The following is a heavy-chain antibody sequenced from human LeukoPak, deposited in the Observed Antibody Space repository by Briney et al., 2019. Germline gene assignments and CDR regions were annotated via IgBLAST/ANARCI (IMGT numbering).Heavy chain of an antibody. CDR2: IYYSGIT. J-gene: IGHJ4*02. CDR3: ATCYPLYSSGWYQSETCGYFDY. Sequence: SETLSLTCTVSGGSISSSSYYWGWIRQPPGEGREWIGSIYYSGITYYNPSLKSRVTISVDTSKNQCPRKLRSVTAADTAVYYCATCYPLYSSGWYQSETCGYFDYWGQGTLVTVSS. V-gene: IGHV4-39*01. CDR1: GGSISSSSYY. D-gene: IGHD6-19*01.